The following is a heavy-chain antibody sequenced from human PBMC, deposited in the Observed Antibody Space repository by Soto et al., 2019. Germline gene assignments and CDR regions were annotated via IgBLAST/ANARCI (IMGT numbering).Heavy chain of an antibody. CDR1: GYSFASYW. CDR3: GRSLRGYYFYGMDV. Sequence: PGESLKISCKGSGYSFASYWIGWVRQMPGKGLEWMGIIYPRDSDTRYSPSFQGQVTISADKSISTAYLQWTGLKASDTAMYYCGRSLRGYYFYGMDVWGQGTTVIVSS. V-gene: IGHV5-51*01. CDR2: IYPRDSDT. J-gene: IGHJ6*02.